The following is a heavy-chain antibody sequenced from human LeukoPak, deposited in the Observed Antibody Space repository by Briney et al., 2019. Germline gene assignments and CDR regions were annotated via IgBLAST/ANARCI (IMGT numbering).Heavy chain of an antibody. Sequence: SETLSLTCTVSGYSISSSYYWGWIRQPPGKGLEWIGSIYHSGSIYYNPSLKSRVTMSVDTSKNQFSLKLSSVTAADTAVYYCARGGYYYGSGSYWGFDPWGQGTLVTVSS. D-gene: IGHD3-10*01. CDR1: GYSISSSYY. CDR2: IYHSGSI. J-gene: IGHJ5*02. V-gene: IGHV4-38-2*02. CDR3: ARGGYYYGSGSYWGFDP.